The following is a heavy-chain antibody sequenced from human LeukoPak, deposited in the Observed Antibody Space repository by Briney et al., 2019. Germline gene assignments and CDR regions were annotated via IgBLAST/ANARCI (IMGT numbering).Heavy chain of an antibody. J-gene: IGHJ4*02. Sequence: ASVKVSCKASGYTFTSYYMHWVRQAPGQGLEWMGWISGYNGNTHYAQNFRGRVTMTTDTSTNTVYMELRSLRSDDTAVYYCTRKGYYYDSSGNFDYWGQGTLVTVSS. CDR3: TRKGYYYDSSGNFDY. V-gene: IGHV1-18*04. CDR2: ISGYNGNT. CDR1: GYTFTSYY. D-gene: IGHD3-22*01.